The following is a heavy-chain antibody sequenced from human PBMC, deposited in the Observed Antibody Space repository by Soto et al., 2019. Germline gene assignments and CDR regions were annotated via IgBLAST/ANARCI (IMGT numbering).Heavy chain of an antibody. D-gene: IGHD3-10*01. CDR2: IIPSFGTA. V-gene: IGHV1-69*13. J-gene: IGHJ4*02. CDR1: GGIFSSYS. CDR3: ARSLGSGSYYLD. Sequence: SVKVSCKASGGIFSSYSFSWVRQAPGQGLEWMGGIIPSFGTANYAHKFQGGVTITADESTSTAYMEVGSLRSEDTALYYCARSLGSGSYYLDWGQGTLVTVSS.